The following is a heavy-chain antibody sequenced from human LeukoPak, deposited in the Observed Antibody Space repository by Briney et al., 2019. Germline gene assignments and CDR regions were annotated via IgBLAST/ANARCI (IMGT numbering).Heavy chain of an antibody. CDR2: INPSGGST. V-gene: IGHV1-46*01. J-gene: IGHJ4*02. CDR3: ARVEDLGSRWYPTY. D-gene: IGHD6-19*01. CDR1: GGTFSSYA. Sequence: ASVKVSCKASGGTFSSYAISWVRQAPGQGLEWMGIINPSGGSTSYAQKFQGRVTMTRDTSTSTVYMELSSLRSEDTAVYYCARVEDLGSRWYPTYWGQGTLVTVSS.